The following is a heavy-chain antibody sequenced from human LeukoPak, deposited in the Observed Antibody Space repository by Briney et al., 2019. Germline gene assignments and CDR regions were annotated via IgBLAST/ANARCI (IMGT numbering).Heavy chain of an antibody. CDR3: ARDGGLYDSSGYFDY. J-gene: IGHJ4*02. V-gene: IGHV3-21*01. Sequence: RGSLRDSCADSGDTSCGDSTNGGRQAPGKGLEWVSSISSSSSYIYYADSVKGRFTISRDNTKTSLYLQMNSLRDEDTAVYDCARDGGLYDSSGYFDYWGQGTLVTVSS. CDR2: ISSSSSYI. D-gene: IGHD3-22*01. CDR1: GDTSCGDS.